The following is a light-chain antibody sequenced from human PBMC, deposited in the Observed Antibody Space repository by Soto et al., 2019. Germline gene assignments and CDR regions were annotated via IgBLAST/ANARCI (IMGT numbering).Light chain of an antibody. Sequence: EIVLTQSPGTLSLSPGERATLSCRASQSVSSSYLAWYQQKPGQAPRLLIYGASSRATGIPDRFSGSGSGKDFTLTISRLEPEDFAVYYWQQYGSSPPKFGQGTKVEIK. CDR3: QQYGSSPPK. J-gene: IGKJ1*01. V-gene: IGKV3-20*01. CDR2: GAS. CDR1: QSVSSSY.